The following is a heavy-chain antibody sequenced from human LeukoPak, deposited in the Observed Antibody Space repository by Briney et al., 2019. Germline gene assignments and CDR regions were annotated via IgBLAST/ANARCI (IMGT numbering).Heavy chain of an antibody. CDR2: IYPGDSVT. J-gene: IGHJ4*02. D-gene: IGHD2-2*03. CDR3: ARWMRGPVHDAYFDY. V-gene: IGHV5-51*01. Sequence: LGESLKISCKGSGSSCANYWSCGVRQMPGKGLEWMGTIYPGDSVTRYSPSFPGLVTISADKSISNAYLQWSSLKASDTAMYYCARWMRGPVHDAYFDYWGQGTLVTVSS. CDR1: GSSCANYW.